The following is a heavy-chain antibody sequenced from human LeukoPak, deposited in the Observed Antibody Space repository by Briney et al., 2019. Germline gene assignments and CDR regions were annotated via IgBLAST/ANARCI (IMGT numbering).Heavy chain of an antibody. Sequence: GRSLRLSCAASGFTFSSYGMHWVRQAPGKGLEWVAVIWYDGSNKYYADSVKGRFTISRDNSKNTLYLQMNSLRAEDTAVCYCAKAAGGGADAFDIWAKGQWSPSLQ. V-gene: IGHV3-33*06. CDR1: GFTFSSYG. D-gene: IGHD2-21*01. J-gene: IGHJ3*02. CDR3: AKAAGGGADAFDI. CDR2: IWYDGSNK.